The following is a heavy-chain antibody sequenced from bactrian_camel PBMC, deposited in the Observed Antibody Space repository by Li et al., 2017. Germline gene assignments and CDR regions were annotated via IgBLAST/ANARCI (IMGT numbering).Heavy chain of an antibody. V-gene: IGHV3S9*01. J-gene: IGHJ4*01. CDR1: GFTFSVNS. D-gene: IGHD5*01. CDR2: IDSSGRQ. Sequence: HVQLVESGGGQVLPGGSLRLSCAASGFTFSVNSMTWARQAPGRRLEWVSTIDSSGRQFYADSIKGRFTISRDDAKNTMYLQLNSAKIEDMGMYYCAKFWYGLGSLGQGTQVTVS.